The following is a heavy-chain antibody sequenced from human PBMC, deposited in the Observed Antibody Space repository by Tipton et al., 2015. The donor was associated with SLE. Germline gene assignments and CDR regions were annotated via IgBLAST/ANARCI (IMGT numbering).Heavy chain of an antibody. Sequence: TLSLTCAVYGGSFSGYYWSWIRQPPGKGLEWIGEINHSGSTNYNPSLKSRVTISVDTSKNQFSLRLSSVTAADTAVYFCASQMTIRDAFDIWGQGTMVTVSS. D-gene: IGHD5-24*01. CDR1: GGSFSGYY. J-gene: IGHJ3*02. CDR2: INHSGST. V-gene: IGHV4-34*01. CDR3: ASQMTIRDAFDI.